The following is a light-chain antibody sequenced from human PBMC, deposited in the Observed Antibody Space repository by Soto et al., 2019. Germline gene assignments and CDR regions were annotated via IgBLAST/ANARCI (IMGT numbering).Light chain of an antibody. CDR1: SSDVGGYNY. Sequence: SVLTQPRPVSSSPGQSVTIPCTGTSSDVGGYNYVSWFQQHPGKAPKVMIYDVSKRPSGVPDRFSGSKSGNTASLTISGLQAEDEADYYCCSYAGSYTYVFGTGTKVTVL. V-gene: IGLV2-11*01. CDR3: CSYAGSYTYV. J-gene: IGLJ1*01. CDR2: DVS.